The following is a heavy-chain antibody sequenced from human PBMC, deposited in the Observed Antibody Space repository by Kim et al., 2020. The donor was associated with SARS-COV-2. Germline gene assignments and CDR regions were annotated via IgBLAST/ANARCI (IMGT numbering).Heavy chain of an antibody. V-gene: IGHV1-46*01. CDR3: ARDWGHCSGGSCYSESDWFDP. D-gene: IGHD2-15*01. CDR1: GYTFTSYY. J-gene: IGHJ5*02. CDR2: INPSGGST. Sequence: ASVKVSCKASGYTFTSYYMHWVRQGPGQGLEWMGIINPSGGSTSYAQKFQGRVTMTRDTSTSTVYMGLSSLRSEDTAVYYCARDWGHCSGGSCYSESDWFDPWGQGTLVTVSS.